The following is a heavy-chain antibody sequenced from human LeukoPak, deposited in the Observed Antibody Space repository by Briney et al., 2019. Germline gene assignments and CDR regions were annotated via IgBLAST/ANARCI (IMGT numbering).Heavy chain of an antibody. D-gene: IGHD3-3*01. CDR3: ARGIRLDYDFWSGTWGWFDP. CDR1: GYTFTSYD. J-gene: IGHJ5*02. CDR2: MSPNSGNT. Sequence: ASVKVSCKASGYTFTSYDINWVRQATGQGLEWMGWMSPNSGNTGYAQKFQGRVTMTRNTSISTAYMELSSLRSEDTAVYYCARGIRLDYDFWSGTWGWFDPWGQGTLVTVSS. V-gene: IGHV1-8*01.